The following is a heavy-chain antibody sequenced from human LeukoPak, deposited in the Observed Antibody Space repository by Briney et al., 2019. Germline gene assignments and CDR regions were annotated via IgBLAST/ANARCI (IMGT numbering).Heavy chain of an antibody. V-gene: IGHV1-2*02. D-gene: IGHD3/OR15-3a*01. J-gene: IGHJ6*03. Sequence: VASVKVSCKASGYTFTGYYIHWVRQAPGQGLEWMGWINPNSGGTNYAQKFQGRVTMTRDTSISTAYMELSRLRSDDTAVYYCASGSDNVWTNYCYYMDVWGKGTTVTVSS. CDR2: INPNSGGT. CDR3: ASGSDNVWTNYCYYMDV. CDR1: GYTFTGYY.